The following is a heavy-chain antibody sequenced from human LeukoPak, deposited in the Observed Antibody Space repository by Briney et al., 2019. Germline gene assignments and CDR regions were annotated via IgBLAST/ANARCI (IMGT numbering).Heavy chain of an antibody. CDR3: ARARIAVAGATIDF. CDR1: GYTFTCYY. J-gene: IGHJ4*02. D-gene: IGHD6-19*01. CDR2: INPNSGGT. Sequence: GASVKVSCKASGYTFTCYYMHWVRQAPGQGLEWMGWINPNSGGTNYAQKFHGRVTMTMHTSISTAYMQLSRLRSGDTAVYYCARARIAVAGATIDFWGQGTLVTVSS. V-gene: IGHV1-2*02.